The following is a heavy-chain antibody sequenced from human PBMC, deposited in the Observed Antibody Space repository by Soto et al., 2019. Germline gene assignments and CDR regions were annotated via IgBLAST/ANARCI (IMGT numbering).Heavy chain of an antibody. D-gene: IGHD2-15*01. Sequence: QVQLVESGGGVVQPGRSLRLSCAASGFTFSSYGMHWVRQAPGKGLEWVAVISYDGSNKYYADSVKGRFTISRDNSKNPLYLQMNSLRAEDTAVYYCAKDAAVVAATPEYDYWGQGTLVTVSS. J-gene: IGHJ4*02. CDR2: ISYDGSNK. V-gene: IGHV3-30*18. CDR3: AKDAAVVAATPEYDY. CDR1: GFTFSSYG.